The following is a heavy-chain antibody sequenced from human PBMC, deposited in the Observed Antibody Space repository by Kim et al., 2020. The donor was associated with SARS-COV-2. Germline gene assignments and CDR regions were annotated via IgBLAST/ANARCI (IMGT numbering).Heavy chain of an antibody. J-gene: IGHJ6*02. CDR1: GFTFSSYA. CDR2: ISSNGGST. D-gene: IGHD6-13*01. V-gene: IGHV3-64D*06. Sequence: GGSLRLSFSASGFTFSSYAMHWVRQAPGKGLVYVSAISSNGGSTYYADSVKGRFTISRDNSKNTLYLQMSSLRAEDTAVYYCVKGGIYDIAAAGNYYYYGMDVWGQGTTVTVSS. CDR3: VKGGIYDIAAAGNYYYYGMDV.